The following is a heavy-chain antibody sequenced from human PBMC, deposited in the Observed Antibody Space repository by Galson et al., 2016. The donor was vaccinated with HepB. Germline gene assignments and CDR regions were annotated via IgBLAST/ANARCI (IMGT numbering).Heavy chain of an antibody. CDR2: TYYRSKWFN. J-gene: IGHJ6*04. CDR3: VRQYSSTSFYYGLGV. Sequence: CAISGDSVSSNSATWNWIRQSPSRGLEWLGRTYYRSKWFNDYATAVKTRININPDTSKNHFSLQLNSVTPEDTAMYYGVRQYSSTSFYYGLGVWGTGTTVTVSA. CDR1: GDSVSSNSAT. V-gene: IGHV6-1*01. D-gene: IGHD2-21*01.